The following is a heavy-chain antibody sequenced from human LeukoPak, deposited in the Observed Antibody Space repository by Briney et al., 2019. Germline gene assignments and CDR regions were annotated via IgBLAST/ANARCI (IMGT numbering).Heavy chain of an antibody. CDR3: ARSVVRGVTYYYGMDV. Sequence: SVKVSCKASGGTFSSYAISWVRQAPGQGLEWMGGITPIFGTANYAQKFQGRVTITADESTSTAYMELSSLRSEDTAVYYCARSVVRGVTYYYGMDVWGQGTTVTVSS. CDR1: GGTFSSYA. J-gene: IGHJ6*02. D-gene: IGHD3-10*01. V-gene: IGHV1-69*13. CDR2: ITPIFGTA.